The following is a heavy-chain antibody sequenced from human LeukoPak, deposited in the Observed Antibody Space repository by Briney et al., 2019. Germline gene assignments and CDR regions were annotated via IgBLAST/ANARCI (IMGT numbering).Heavy chain of an antibody. Sequence: SETLSLTCAVYGGSFSGYYWSWIRQPPGKGLEWIGEINHSGSTIYNPSLKSRVTISVDTSKSQFSLKLSSVTAADTAVYYCAGGFSDQYWGQGTLVTVPS. J-gene: IGHJ4*02. CDR3: AGGFSDQY. CDR1: GGSFSGYY. CDR2: INHSGST. V-gene: IGHV4-34*01.